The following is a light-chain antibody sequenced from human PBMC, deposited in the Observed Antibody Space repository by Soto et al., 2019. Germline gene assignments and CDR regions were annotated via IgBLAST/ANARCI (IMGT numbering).Light chain of an antibody. Sequence: DIQMTQSPSSVSASVGDRVTITCRASQGVNSWLSWYQQKPGKAPKLLIYAASTLHSGVPSRFSGSGSGTDFTLTISSLQPEDFAPYFCQQSNYLPLTFGGGTKVEIK. V-gene: IGKV1-12*01. CDR1: QGVNSW. J-gene: IGKJ4*01. CDR3: QQSNYLPLT. CDR2: AAS.